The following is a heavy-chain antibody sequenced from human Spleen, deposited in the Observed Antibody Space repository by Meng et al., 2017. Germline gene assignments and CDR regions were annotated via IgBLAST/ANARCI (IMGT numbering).Heavy chain of an antibody. CDR2: IKQDGSEK. D-gene: IGHD4-11*01. CDR1: GLTFRRYW. Sequence: GESLKISCAASGLTFRRYWMHWVRQAPGKGLEWVANIKQDGSEKYYVDSVKGRFTISRDNAKNSLYLQMNSLRAEHTALYYCAKVDYKSGAYYFDHWGQGTLVTVSS. V-gene: IGHV3-7*03. J-gene: IGHJ4*02. CDR3: AKVDYKSGAYYFDH.